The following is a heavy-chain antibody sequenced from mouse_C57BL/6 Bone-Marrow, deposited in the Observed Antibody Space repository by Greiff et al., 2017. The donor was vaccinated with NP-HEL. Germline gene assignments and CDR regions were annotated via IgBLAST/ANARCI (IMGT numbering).Heavy chain of an antibody. J-gene: IGHJ3*01. V-gene: IGHV1-5*01. Sequence: VQLQQSGTVLARPGASVKMSCKTSGYTFTSYWMHWVKQRPGQGLEWIGAIYPGNSDTSYNQKFKGKAKLTAGTSASTAYMELSSLTNEDSAVYYCTMEGLRSWFAYWDQGTLVTVSA. CDR3: TMEGLRSWFAY. CDR2: IYPGNSDT. CDR1: GYTFTSYW. D-gene: IGHD2-4*01.